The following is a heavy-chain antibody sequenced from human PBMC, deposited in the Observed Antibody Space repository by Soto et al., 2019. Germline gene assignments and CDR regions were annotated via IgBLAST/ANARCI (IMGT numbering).Heavy chain of an antibody. CDR3: ARKCADSSSWCVWFDP. Sequence: SETLSLTCAVYGGSFSGYYWSWIRQPPGKGLEWIGEINHSGSTNYNPSLKSRVTISVDTSKNQFSLKLSSVTAADTAVYYCARKCADSSSWCVWFDPWGQGTLVTVSS. J-gene: IGHJ5*02. CDR1: GGSFSGYY. V-gene: IGHV4-34*01. D-gene: IGHD6-13*01. CDR2: INHSGST.